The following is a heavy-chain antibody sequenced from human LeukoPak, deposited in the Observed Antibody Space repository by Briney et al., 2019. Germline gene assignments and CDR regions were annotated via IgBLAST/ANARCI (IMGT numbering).Heavy chain of an antibody. CDR2: IYYSGST. Sequence: PSETLSLTCTVSGGSISSGDYYWSWIRQPPGKGLEWIGYIYYSGSTNYNPSLKSRVTISVDTSKNQFSLKLSSVTAADTAVYYCARLMPSITIFGVVPTYYFDYWGQGTLVTVSS. CDR3: ARLMPSITIFGVVPTYYFDY. D-gene: IGHD3-3*01. CDR1: GGSISSGDYY. V-gene: IGHV4-30-4*01. J-gene: IGHJ4*02.